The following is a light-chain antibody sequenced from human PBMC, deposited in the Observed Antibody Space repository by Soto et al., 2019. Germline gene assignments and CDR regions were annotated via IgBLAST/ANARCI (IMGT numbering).Light chain of an antibody. CDR1: QSISSE. Sequence: EIVMTQSPATLSVSPGERAILSCRASQSISSELAWYQQKPGQPPRLLLYGASTRATGVPARFTGSGSGSDFTLTISGLQSEDFAVYYCQHGHNWPLTFGQGTRLEI. J-gene: IGKJ2*01. CDR3: QHGHNWPLT. V-gene: IGKV3-15*01. CDR2: GAS.